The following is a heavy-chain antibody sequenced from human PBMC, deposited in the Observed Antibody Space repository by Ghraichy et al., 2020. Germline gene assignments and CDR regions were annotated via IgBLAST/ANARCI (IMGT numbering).Heavy chain of an antibody. D-gene: IGHD3-10*01. CDR2: IRDSDS. Sequence: SETLSLTCAVSGAYVSSSFYHWSWIRQPPGKGLEWIGQIRDSDSKYNPSLRSRATISVDTARNQFSLKLTSVTAADTAVYYCATYEVGGAGQGAWGQGTLVTVSS. CDR1: GAYVSSSFYH. CDR3: ATYEVGGAGQGA. V-gene: IGHV4-61*01. J-gene: IGHJ4*02.